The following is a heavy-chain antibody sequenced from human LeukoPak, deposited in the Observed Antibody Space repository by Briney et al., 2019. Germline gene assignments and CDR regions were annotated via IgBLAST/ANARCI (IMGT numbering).Heavy chain of an antibody. CDR3: ARSQKRDPYFDY. CDR2: INPNSGGT. V-gene: IGHV1-2*02. Sequence: ASVKVSCKASGYTFTGYYMHWVRQAPGQGLEWMGWINPNSGGTNYAQKFQGRVTMTRDMSTSTVYMELSSLRSEDTAVYYCARSQKRDPYFDYWGQGTLVTVSS. CDR1: GYTFTGYY. J-gene: IGHJ4*02.